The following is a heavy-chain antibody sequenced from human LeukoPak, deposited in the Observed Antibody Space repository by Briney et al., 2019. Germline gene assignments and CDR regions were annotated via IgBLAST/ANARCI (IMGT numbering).Heavy chain of an antibody. Sequence: GESLKISCQGSGHRFNSHWIGWVRQMPGKGLEWMGSVFLDDSDTRYSPSFQGQVTISAAKSISTVYLQWNGLKASDTAMYYCARHDGRVPAANGLFDYWGQGTLVTVSS. CDR2: VFLDDSDT. J-gene: IGHJ4*02. D-gene: IGHD2-2*01. V-gene: IGHV5-51*01. CDR1: GHRFNSHW. CDR3: ARHDGRVPAANGLFDY.